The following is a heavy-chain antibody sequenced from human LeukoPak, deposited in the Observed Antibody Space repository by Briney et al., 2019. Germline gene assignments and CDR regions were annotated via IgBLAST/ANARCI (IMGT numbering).Heavy chain of an antibody. V-gene: IGHV3-33*06. CDR2: IWYDGSNK. CDR1: GFTFSSYG. D-gene: IGHD4-23*01. Sequence: GRSLRLSCAASGFTFSSYGMHWVRQAPGKGLEWVAVIWYDGSNKYYADSVKGRFSISRDNSKNTLYLQMHSLRTEDTAVYYCAKYAPPTTVVTRFFDYWGQGSLVTVSS. J-gene: IGHJ4*02. CDR3: AKYAPPTTVVTRFFDY.